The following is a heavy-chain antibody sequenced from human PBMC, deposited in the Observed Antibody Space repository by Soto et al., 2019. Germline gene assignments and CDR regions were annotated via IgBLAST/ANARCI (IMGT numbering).Heavy chain of an antibody. CDR2: IYYSGST. V-gene: IGHV4-39*01. CDR1: GGSISSSSYY. Sequence: SETLSLTCTVSGGSISSSSYYWGWIRQPPGKGLEWIGSIYYSGSTYYNPSLKSRVTISVDTSKNQFSLKLSSVTAADTAVYYCARLGPDRFYYYYMDVWGKGTTVTVSS. CDR3: ARLGPDRFYYYYMDV. J-gene: IGHJ6*03.